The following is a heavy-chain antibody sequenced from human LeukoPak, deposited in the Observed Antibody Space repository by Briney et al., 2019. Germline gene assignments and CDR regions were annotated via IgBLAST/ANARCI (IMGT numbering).Heavy chain of an antibody. Sequence: MASETLSLTCTVSGGSISSSSYYWGWIRQPPGKGLEWIGSIYYSRSTYYNPSLKSRVTISVDTSKNQFSLKLSSVAAADTAVYYCARVPTVTFFDYWGQGTLVTVSS. V-gene: IGHV4-39*01. J-gene: IGHJ4*02. CDR2: IYYSRST. CDR3: ARVPTVTFFDY. CDR1: GGSISSSSYY. D-gene: IGHD4-17*01.